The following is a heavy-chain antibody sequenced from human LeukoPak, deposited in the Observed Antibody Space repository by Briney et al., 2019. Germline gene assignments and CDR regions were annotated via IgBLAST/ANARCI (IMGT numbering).Heavy chain of an antibody. CDR3: ARIHDYSNYFHWYFDL. CDR1: GFTFSNSA. J-gene: IGHJ2*01. V-gene: IGHV3-23*01. CDR2: ISASGGST. Sequence: GGSLRLSCAASGFTFSNSAMSWVRQVPGKGLEWVSGISASGGSTYYADSVRGRFTISRDNSKNTLYVQMNSLRDEDTAVYYCARIHDYSNYFHWYFDLWGRGTLVTVSS. D-gene: IGHD4-11*01.